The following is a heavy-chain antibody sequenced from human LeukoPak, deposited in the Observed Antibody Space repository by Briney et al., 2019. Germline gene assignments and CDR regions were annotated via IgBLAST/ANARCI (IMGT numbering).Heavy chain of an antibody. CDR3: AKNQRANIYYMDV. V-gene: IGHV3-11*01. CDR2: ISSSGSTI. CDR1: GFTFSDYC. J-gene: IGHJ6*03. D-gene: IGHD5-24*01. Sequence: GGSLRLSCAASGFTFSDYCMSWIRQAPGKGLEWVSYISSSGSTIYYADSVKGRFTISRDNSKNTLYLQMNSLRAEDTAVYYCAKNQRANIYYMDVWGKGTTVTISS.